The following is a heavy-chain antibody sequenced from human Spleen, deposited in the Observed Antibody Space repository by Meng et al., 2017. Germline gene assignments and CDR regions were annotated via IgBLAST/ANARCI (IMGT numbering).Heavy chain of an antibody. CDR3: ARQTKYDFWIIH. D-gene: IGHD3-3*01. V-gene: IGHV4-61*01. CDR1: GGSVSSGSYY. CDR2: IYYSGST. J-gene: IGHJ4*02. Sequence: VQLQASGPGLVRPSEPLSLTCTVSGGSVSSGSYYWSWIRQPPGKGLEWIGYIYYSGSTNYNPSLKSRVTISVDTSKNQFSLKLSSVTAADTAVYYCARQTKYDFWIIHWGQGTLVTVSS.